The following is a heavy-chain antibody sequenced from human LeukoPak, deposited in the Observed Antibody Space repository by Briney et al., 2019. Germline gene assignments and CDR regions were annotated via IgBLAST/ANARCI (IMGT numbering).Heavy chain of an antibody. D-gene: IGHD3-3*01. J-gene: IGHJ4*02. V-gene: IGHV1-2*02. CDR3: ARDFWSGYYFDY. CDR2: INPHSGDT. CDR1: GYTFSGYY. Sequence: ASVKVSCKASGYTFSGYYMHWVRQAPGQGLEWMGWINPHSGDTNYAQKFQGRVTMTGDTSISTGYMEVSGLRSDDTAIYFCARDFWSGYYFDYWGQGTLVTVSS.